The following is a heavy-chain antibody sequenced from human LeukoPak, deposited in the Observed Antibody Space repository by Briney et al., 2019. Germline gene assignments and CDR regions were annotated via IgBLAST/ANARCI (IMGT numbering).Heavy chain of an antibody. Sequence: ASVKVSCKASGYTFTSYDINWVRQATGQGLEWMGWMNPNSGNTGYAQKFQGRVTMTRDTSISTAYMELSRLRSDDTAVYYCATIGYYYDSSGYYYDYWGQGTLVTVSS. J-gene: IGHJ4*02. V-gene: IGHV1-8*01. CDR2: MNPNSGNT. CDR1: GYTFTSYD. D-gene: IGHD3-22*01. CDR3: ATIGYYYDSSGYYYDY.